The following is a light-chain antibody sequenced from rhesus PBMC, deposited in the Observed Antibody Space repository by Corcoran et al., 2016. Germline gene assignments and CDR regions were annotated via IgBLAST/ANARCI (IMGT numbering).Light chain of an antibody. CDR3: QHYYSTPFT. V-gene: IGKV1-25*01. J-gene: IGKJ3*01. Sequence: DIQMTQSPSSLSASVGDRVTITCRASQGITNDLAWYQQKPGETPKFLIYEASSLQSGIPSRFSGSGSGTDFTLTISSLQPEDFATYYCQHYYSTPFTFGPGTKLDIK. CDR2: EAS. CDR1: QGITND.